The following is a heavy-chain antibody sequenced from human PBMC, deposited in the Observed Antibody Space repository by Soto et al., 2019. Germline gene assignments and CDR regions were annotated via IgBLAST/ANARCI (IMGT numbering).Heavy chain of an antibody. CDR3: VVAAQPYYFDY. D-gene: IGHD2-15*01. Sequence: GASVKVSCKASGYTLSNYAMHWVRQAPGQRLEWMGWIDGGNGNTKYSQKFQGRVTMTTDTSTSTAYMELRSLRSDDTAVYYCVVAAQPYYFDYWGQGTLVTVS. CDR2: IDGGNGNT. J-gene: IGHJ4*02. CDR1: GYTLSNYA. V-gene: IGHV1-3*01.